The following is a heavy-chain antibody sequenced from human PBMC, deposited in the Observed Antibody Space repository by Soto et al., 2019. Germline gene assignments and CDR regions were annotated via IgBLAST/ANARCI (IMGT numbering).Heavy chain of an antibody. Sequence: PSETLSLTCTVSGGSISSSSYYWSWIRQPPGKGLEWIGYIYYSGSTNYNPSLKSRVTISVDTSKNQFSLKLSSVTAADTAVYYCARDSGDWVWFDPWGQGTLVTVSS. V-gene: IGHV4-61*01. CDR3: ARDSGDWVWFDP. J-gene: IGHJ5*02. CDR2: IYYSGST. CDR1: GGSISSSSYY. D-gene: IGHD2-21*02.